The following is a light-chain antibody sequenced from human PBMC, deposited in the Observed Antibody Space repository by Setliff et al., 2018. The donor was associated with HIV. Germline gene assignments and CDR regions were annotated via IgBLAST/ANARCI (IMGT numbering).Light chain of an antibody. CDR2: DVI. CDR1: SSDVGSYDY. J-gene: IGLJ3*02. V-gene: IGLV2-14*03. CDR3: ASYTGISAPVL. Sequence: QSALTQPASVSGSPGQSITISCTGSSSDVGSYDYVSWYQRFPGKAPKLIIYDVISRPSGISSRFSGSKSGNTASLTISGPQAEDEGYYFCASYTGISAPVLFGGGTKVTVL.